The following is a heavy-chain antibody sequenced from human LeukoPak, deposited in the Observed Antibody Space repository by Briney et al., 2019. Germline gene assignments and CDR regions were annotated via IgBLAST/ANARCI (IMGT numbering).Heavy chain of an antibody. CDR2: ISYDGSNK. CDR1: GFTFSSYA. V-gene: IGHV3-30-3*01. D-gene: IGHD5-18*01. J-gene: IGHJ4*02. CDR3: ARGTTLNTAMVTDFDY. Sequence: GGSLRLSCAASGFTFSSYAMHWVRQAPGKGLEWVAVISYDGSNKYYADSVKGRFTISRDNSKNTLYLQMNSLRAEDTAVYYCARGTTLNTAMVTDFDYWGQGTLVTVSS.